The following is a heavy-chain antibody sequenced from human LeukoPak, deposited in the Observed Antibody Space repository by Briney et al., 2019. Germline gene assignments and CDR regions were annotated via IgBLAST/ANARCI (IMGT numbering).Heavy chain of an antibody. CDR2: IYYSGST. J-gene: IGHJ4*02. CDR3: ARVSTVPAASYPFDY. CDR1: GGSISSGGYY. D-gene: IGHD2-2*01. Sequence: PSQTLSLTCTVSGGSISSGGYYWSWIRQHPGKGLEWIGYIYYSGSTYYNPSLKSRVTISVDTSKNQFSLKLSSVTAADTAVYYCARVSTVPAASYPFDYWSQGTLVTVSS. V-gene: IGHV4-31*03.